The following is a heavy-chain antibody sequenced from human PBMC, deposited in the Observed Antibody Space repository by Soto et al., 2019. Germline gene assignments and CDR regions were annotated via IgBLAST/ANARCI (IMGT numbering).Heavy chain of an antibody. Sequence: GGSLRLSCAASGFTFSSYAMSWVRQAPGKGLEWVSAISGSGGSTYYADSVKGRFTISRDNSKNTLYLQMNSLRAEDTAVYYCAKVRSRFLEWPHPTHCWGQGTLVTVSS. CDR3: AKVRSRFLEWPHPTHC. D-gene: IGHD3-3*01. CDR1: GFTFSSYA. J-gene: IGHJ4*02. CDR2: ISGSGGST. V-gene: IGHV3-23*01.